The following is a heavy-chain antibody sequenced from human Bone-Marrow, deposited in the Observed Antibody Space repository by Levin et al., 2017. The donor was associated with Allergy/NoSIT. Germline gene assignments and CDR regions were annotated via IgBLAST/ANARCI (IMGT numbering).Heavy chain of an antibody. J-gene: IGHJ3*01. V-gene: IGHV5-51*01. D-gene: IGHD3-10*02. CDR2: IYPDDSDV. Sequence: GESLKISCKGSGYTFSTHWIGWVRQMPGKGLEWMGIIYPDDSDVRSSPSFQGQVTLSVDKSINTAYLHWSSLRASDTATYYCAKHHRGYVASHDAFDVWGQGTTVPVSS. CDR3: AKHHRGYVASHDAFDV. CDR1: GYTFSTHW.